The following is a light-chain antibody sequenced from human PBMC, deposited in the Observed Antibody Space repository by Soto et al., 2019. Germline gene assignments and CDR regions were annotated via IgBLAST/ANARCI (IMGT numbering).Light chain of an antibody. CDR3: QQRSIWPLT. J-gene: IGKJ4*01. CDR1: QSVSSY. V-gene: IGKV3-11*01. Sequence: EIVLTQSPATLSLSPWERATLSCRASQSVSSYLAWYQQKPGQAPRLLIYDASNRATGIPARFSGSRSGTDFTLTISSLEPEDFAVYYCQQRSIWPLTFGGGTKVDI. CDR2: DAS.